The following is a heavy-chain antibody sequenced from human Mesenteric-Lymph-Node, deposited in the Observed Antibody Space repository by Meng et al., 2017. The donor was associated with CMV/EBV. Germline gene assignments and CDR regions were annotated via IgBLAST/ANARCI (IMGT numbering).Heavy chain of an antibody. CDR1: GGSFSGYY. V-gene: IGHV4-34*01. Sequence: GSLRLSCAVYGGSFSGYYWSWIRQPPGKGLEWIGEINHSGSTNYNPSLKSRVTISVDTSKNQFSLKLSSVTAADTAVYYCARGVSLRFPSYYGMDVWGQGTTVTVSS. D-gene: IGHD3-3*01. CDR2: INHSGST. CDR3: ARGVSLRFPSYYGMDV. J-gene: IGHJ6*02.